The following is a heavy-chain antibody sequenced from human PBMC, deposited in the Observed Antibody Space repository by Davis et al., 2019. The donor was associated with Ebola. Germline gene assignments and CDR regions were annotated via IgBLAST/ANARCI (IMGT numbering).Heavy chain of an antibody. V-gene: IGHV1-18*01. J-gene: IGHJ4*02. CDR1: GYTFTSYG. CDR2: ISAYNGNT. Sequence: AASVKVSCKASGYTFTSYGISWVRQAPGQGLEWMGWISAYNGNTNYAQKLQGRVTMTTDTSTSTAYMELRSLRSDDTAVYYCARVYTMIVVANPDYWGQGTLVTVSS. D-gene: IGHD3-22*01. CDR3: ARVYTMIVVANPDY.